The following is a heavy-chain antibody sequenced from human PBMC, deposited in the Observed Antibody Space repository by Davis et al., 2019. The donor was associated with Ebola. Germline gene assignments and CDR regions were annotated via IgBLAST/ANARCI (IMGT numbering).Heavy chain of an antibody. J-gene: IGHJ6*02. Sequence: GESLKISCAASGFTFSSYAMSWVRQAPGKGLEWVSAISGSGGSTYYADSVKGRFTISRDNSKNTLYLQMNSLRAEDTAVYYCTKDPSSYGGNMGYYYYGMDVWGQGTTVTVSS. V-gene: IGHV3-23*01. D-gene: IGHD4-23*01. CDR1: GFTFSSYA. CDR3: TKDPSSYGGNMGYYYYGMDV. CDR2: ISGSGGST.